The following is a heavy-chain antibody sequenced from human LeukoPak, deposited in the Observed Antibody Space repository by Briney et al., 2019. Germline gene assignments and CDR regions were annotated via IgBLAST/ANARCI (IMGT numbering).Heavy chain of an antibody. J-gene: IGHJ3*02. CDR1: GFTFSSYG. V-gene: IGHV3-21*01. D-gene: IGHD4-4*01. CDR3: ARQLPQYAFDI. CDR2: ISSTGGFI. Sequence: GGSLRLSCAASGFTFSSYGINWVRQAPGKGLEWVSSISSTGGFIYYADSVKGRFTISRDNAKKSLYLQLNNLRAEDTAVYYCARQLPQYAFDIWGRGTMVTVSS.